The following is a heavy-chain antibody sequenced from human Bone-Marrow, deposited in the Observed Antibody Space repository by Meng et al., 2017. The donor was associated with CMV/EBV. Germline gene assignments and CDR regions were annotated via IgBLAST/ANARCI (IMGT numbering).Heavy chain of an antibody. V-gene: IGHV3-30-3*01. D-gene: IGHD4-11*01. Sequence: GGSLRLSCAASGFTFSSYAMHWVRQAPGKGLEWVAVISYDGSNKYYADSVKGRFTISRDNAKNSLYLQMNSLRAEDTAVYYCAREDTELTVSKLGRMDVWGQGTTVTVSS. CDR3: AREDTELTVSKLGRMDV. J-gene: IGHJ6*02. CDR2: ISYDGSNK. CDR1: GFTFSSYA.